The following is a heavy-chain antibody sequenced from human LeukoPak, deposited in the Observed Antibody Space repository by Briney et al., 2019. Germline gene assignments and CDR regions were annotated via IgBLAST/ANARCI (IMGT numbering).Heavy chain of an antibody. V-gene: IGHV3-7*01. J-gene: IGHJ3*02. CDR2: IKQDGSEK. D-gene: IGHD3-9*01. Sequence: GGSLRLSCAASGFTFSSYGMSWVRQAPGKGLEWVANIKQDGSEKYYVDSVKGRFTISRDNAKNSLYLQMNSLRAEDTAVYYCARGGYYDILTGYYDAFDIWGQGTMVTVSS. CDR1: GFTFSSYG. CDR3: ARGGYYDILTGYYDAFDI.